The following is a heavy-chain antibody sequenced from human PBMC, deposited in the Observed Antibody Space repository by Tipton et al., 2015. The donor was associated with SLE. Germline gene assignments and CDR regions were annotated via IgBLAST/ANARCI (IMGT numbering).Heavy chain of an antibody. CDR1: GGSISSYY. J-gene: IGHJ4*02. V-gene: IGHV4-38-2*02. CDR2: IYHSGST. Sequence: TLSLTCTVSGGSISSYYWSWIRQSPGKGLEWIGSIYHSGSTYYNPSLKSRVTISVDTSKNQFSLNLISVTAADTAVYYCARDGFGIAGAGGFDYWGQGTLVTVSS. D-gene: IGHD6-13*01. CDR3: ARDGFGIAGAGGFDY.